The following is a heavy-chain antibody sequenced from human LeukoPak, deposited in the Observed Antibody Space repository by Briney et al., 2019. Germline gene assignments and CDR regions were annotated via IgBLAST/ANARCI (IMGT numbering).Heavy chain of an antibody. J-gene: IGHJ4*02. D-gene: IGHD6-19*01. CDR1: GGSFSGYY. CDR3: AREGGKRSGWYYYFYFDY. V-gene: IGHV4-34*01. Sequence: PSETLSLTCAVYGGSFSGYYWSWIRQPPGKGLEWIGEINHSGSTNYNPSLKSRVTISVDTSENQFSLKLSSVTAADTAVYYCAREGGKRSGWYYYFYFDYWGQGTLVTVSS. CDR2: INHSGST.